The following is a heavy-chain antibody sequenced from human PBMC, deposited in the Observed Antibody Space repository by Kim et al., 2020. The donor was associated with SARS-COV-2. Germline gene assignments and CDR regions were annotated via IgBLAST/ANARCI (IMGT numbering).Heavy chain of an antibody. Sequence: SETLSLTCTVSGGSISSYYWSWIRQPPGKGLEWIGYIYYSGSTNYNPSLKSRVTISVDTSKNQFSLKLSSVTAADTAVYYCARANGYFDWFGYFDYWGQGTLVTVSS. CDR3: ARANGYFDWFGYFDY. J-gene: IGHJ4*02. CDR2: IYYSGST. D-gene: IGHD3-9*01. CDR1: GGSISSYY. V-gene: IGHV4-59*01.